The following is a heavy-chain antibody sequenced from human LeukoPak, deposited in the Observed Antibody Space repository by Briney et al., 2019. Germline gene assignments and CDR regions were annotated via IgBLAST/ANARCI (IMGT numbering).Heavy chain of an antibody. CDR1: GFTFSRYW. J-gene: IGHJ3*02. CDR3: ATPYGSGSKMNLAFDI. D-gene: IGHD3-10*01. V-gene: IGHV3-74*01. CDR2: MRTDGSVT. Sequence: GGSLRLSCAASGFTFSRYWMYWVRQAPGKGLVWVSRMRTDGSVTNYADSVKGLFTISRDNAKSTLYLQMNSLRAEDTAVYFCATPYGSGSKMNLAFDIWGQGTMDSVFS.